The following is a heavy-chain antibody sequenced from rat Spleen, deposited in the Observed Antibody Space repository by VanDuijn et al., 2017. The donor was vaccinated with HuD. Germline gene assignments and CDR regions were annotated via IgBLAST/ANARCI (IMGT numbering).Heavy chain of an antibody. CDR3: ARRPGDFDC. J-gene: IGHJ2*01. D-gene: IGHD1-4*01. V-gene: IGHV5S23*01. CDR2: ITNSGGST. CDR1: GFTFSNYD. Sequence: EVQLVESGGGLVQPGRSLKLSCAASGFTFSNYDMAWVRQAPTKGLEWVATITNSGGSTYYGDSVKGRFTISRDSAESTLYLQMNSLRSEDTATYYCARRPGDFDCWGQGVMVTVSS.